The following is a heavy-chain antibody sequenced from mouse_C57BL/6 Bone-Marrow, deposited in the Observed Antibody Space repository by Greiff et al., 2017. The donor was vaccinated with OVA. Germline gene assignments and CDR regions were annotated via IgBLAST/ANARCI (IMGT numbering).Heavy chain of an antibody. CDR3: TTDLHYFDY. V-gene: IGHV14-4*01. J-gene: IGHJ2*01. Sequence: VQLQQSGAELVRPGASVKLSCTASGFNIKDDYMHWVKQRPEQGLEWIGWIDPENGDTEYASKFQGKATIPADTSSNTAYLQLSSLTSEDTAVYYCTTDLHYFDYWGQGTTLTVSS. CDR2: IDPENGDT. CDR1: GFNIKDDY.